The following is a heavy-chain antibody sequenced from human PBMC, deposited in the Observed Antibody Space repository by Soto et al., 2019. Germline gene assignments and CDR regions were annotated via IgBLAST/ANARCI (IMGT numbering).Heavy chain of an antibody. CDR2: MNPNSGNT. D-gene: IGHD4-4*01. CDR1: GYTFTSYD. Sequence: ASVKVSCKASGYTFTSYDINWVRQATGQGLEWMGRMNPNSGNTGYAQKFQGRVTMTRNTSISTAYMELSSLRSEDTAVYYCARAYRRNSDTFDIWGQGTMVTVSS. J-gene: IGHJ3*02. CDR3: ARAYRRNSDTFDI. V-gene: IGHV1-8*01.